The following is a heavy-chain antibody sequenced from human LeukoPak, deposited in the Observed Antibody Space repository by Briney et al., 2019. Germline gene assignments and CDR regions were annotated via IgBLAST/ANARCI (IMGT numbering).Heavy chain of an antibody. CDR1: GFTFSSYA. CDR3: ARDLRPRGAFDI. J-gene: IGHJ3*02. V-gene: IGHV3-64*01. Sequence: GGSLRLSCAASGFTFSSYAMHWVRQAPGKGLEYVSAISSNGGSTYYANSVKGRFTISRDNSKNTLYLQMGSLRAEDMAVYYCARDLRPRGAFDIWGQGTMVTVSS. CDR2: ISSNGGST. D-gene: IGHD3-10*01.